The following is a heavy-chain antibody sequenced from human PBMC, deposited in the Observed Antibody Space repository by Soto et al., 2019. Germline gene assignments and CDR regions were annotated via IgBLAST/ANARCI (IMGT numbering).Heavy chain of an antibody. CDR1: GFTFSSYS. CDR2: ISSSSSTI. J-gene: IGHJ4*02. Sequence: GGSLRLSCAASGFTFSSYSMNWVRQAPGKGLEWVSYISSSSSTIYYADSVKGRFTISRDNAENSLYLQMSSLRDEDTAVYYCARGGPYYYDSPFDYWGQGTLVTVSA. D-gene: IGHD3-22*01. V-gene: IGHV3-48*02. CDR3: ARGGPYYYDSPFDY.